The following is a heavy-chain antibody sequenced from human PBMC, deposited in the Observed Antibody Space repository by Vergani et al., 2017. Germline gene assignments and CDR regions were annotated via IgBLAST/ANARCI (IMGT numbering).Heavy chain of an antibody. CDR3: AGLSGIVYDIFSGTQYVFDV. Sequence: QVQLQESGPGLVKPSETLSPTCAVSGFSIDNGYYWDWIRQPPGKGLEWIGSIYRTGRTHINPSLKSRVTIAVDTSNNHFSLRLNSLTAADTAVYYCAGLSGIVYDIFSGTQYVFDVWGQETLVTIAS. CDR2: IYRTGRT. V-gene: IGHV4-38-2*01. D-gene: IGHD3-9*01. J-gene: IGHJ4*02. CDR1: GFSIDNGYY.